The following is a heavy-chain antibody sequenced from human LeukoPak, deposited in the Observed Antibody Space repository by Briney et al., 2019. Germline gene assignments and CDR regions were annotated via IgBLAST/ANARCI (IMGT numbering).Heavy chain of an antibody. J-gene: IGHJ4*02. V-gene: IGHV5-51*01. D-gene: IGHD2-2*01. CDR3: ARTKGPDSTTCYFDY. CDR1: GYSFTSYW. CDR2: IYPGDSDT. Sequence: GESLKISCKGSGYSFTSYWIGWVRQMPGKGLEWMGIIYPGDSDTRYSPSFQGQVTISADKSISTAYLQWSSLKASDTAMYYCARTKGPDSTTCYFDYWGQGTLVTVSS.